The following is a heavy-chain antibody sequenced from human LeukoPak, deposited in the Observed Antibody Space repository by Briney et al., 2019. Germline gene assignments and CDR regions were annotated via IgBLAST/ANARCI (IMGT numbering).Heavy chain of an antibody. CDR1: GGSISSYY. CDR3: ARSGVVGSTWGGWFDP. D-gene: IGHD1-26*01. CDR2: IYYSGST. V-gene: IGHV4-59*01. J-gene: IGHJ5*02. Sequence: PSETLSLTCTVSGGSISSYYWSWLRQPPGKGLEWIGYIYYSGSTNYNPSLKSRVTISVDTSKNQFSLKLSSVTAADTAVYYCARSGVVGSTWGGWFDPWGQGTLVTVSS.